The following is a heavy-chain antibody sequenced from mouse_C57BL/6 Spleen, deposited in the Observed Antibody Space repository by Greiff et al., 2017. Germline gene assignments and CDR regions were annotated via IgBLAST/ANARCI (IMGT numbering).Heavy chain of an antibody. CDR3: ARLGATTVGRYFFDY. Sequence: EVMLVESGGGLVQPGGSLKLSCAASGFTFSDYYMHWVRQTPEKGLEWVAYISNGGGSTYYPDTVKGRFTLSRDNATNTLYLHVRRLNSEDTAMYYCARLGATTVGRYFFDYWGQGTTRTVSS. CDR2: ISNGGGST. CDR1: GFTFSDYY. J-gene: IGHJ2*01. D-gene: IGHD1-1*01. V-gene: IGHV5-12*01.